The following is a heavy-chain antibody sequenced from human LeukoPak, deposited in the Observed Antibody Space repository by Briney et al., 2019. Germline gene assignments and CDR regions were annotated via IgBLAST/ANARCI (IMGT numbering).Heavy chain of an antibody. CDR1: GFTFSSYW. D-gene: IGHD3-3*01. CDR2: INQDGTEK. CDR3: ARDRAWNYFDY. J-gene: IGHJ4*02. Sequence: PGGSLRLSCAASGFTFSSYWMSWVRQAPGEGLEWVAKINQDGTEKAYVDSVRGRFTISRDNAKNTLYLQMDSLRAEDTAVYYCARDRAWNYFDYWGQGTLVTVSS. V-gene: IGHV3-7*01.